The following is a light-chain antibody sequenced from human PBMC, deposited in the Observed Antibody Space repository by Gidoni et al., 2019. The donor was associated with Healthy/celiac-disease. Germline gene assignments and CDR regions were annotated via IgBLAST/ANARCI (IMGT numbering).Light chain of an antibody. CDR3: QQYNNWPTWT. J-gene: IGKJ1*01. V-gene: IGKV3-15*01. Sequence: ELVMTQSPATLSVSPGERATLSCRASQSVSSNLAWYQQKPGQAPSLLIYGASTRATGIPARFSGSGSGTEFTLTISSLQSEDFAVYYCQQYNNWPTWTFGQGTKVEIK. CDR2: GAS. CDR1: QSVSSN.